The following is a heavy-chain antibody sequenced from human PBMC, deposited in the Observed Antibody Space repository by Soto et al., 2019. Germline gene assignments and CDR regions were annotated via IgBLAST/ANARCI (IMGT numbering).Heavy chain of an antibody. CDR2: IYYSGST. CDR1: GGSISSGDYY. D-gene: IGHD1-26*01. V-gene: IGHV4-30-4*01. Sequence: PLETLSLTCTVSGGSISSGDYYWSWIRQPPGKGLEWIGYIYYSGSTYYNPSLKSRVTISVDTSKNQFSLKLSSVTAADAAVYYCARWDSRGNWFDPWGQGTLVTVS. J-gene: IGHJ5*02. CDR3: ARWDSRGNWFDP.